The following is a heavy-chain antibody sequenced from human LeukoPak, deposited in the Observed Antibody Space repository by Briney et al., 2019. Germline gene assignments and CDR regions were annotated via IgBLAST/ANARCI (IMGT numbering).Heavy chain of an antibody. CDR2: IKQDGSEK. Sequence: GGSLRLSCAASKFTFSSYWMTWVRHVPGKGLEWVANIKQDGSEKNYVDSVKGRFTISRDNAKNSLYLQMNSLRAEDTAVYYCARDKDWNYSYYYYMDVWGKGTTVTVSS. V-gene: IGHV3-7*01. D-gene: IGHD1-7*01. J-gene: IGHJ6*03. CDR3: ARDKDWNYSYYYYMDV. CDR1: KFTFSSYW.